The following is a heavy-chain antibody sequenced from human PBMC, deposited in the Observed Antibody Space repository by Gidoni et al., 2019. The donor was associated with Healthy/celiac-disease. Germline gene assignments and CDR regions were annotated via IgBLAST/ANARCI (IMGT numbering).Heavy chain of an antibody. J-gene: IGHJ6*02. CDR3: AKSCGEQQLVPAYYYYYGMDV. D-gene: IGHD6-13*01. CDR1: GFTFSSYA. CDR2: ISGSGGST. V-gene: IGHV3-23*04. Sequence: EVQLVESGGGLVQPGGSLRLSCAASGFTFSSYAMRWVRQAPGKGLEWVSAISGSGGSTYYADSVKGRFTISRDNSKNTLYLQMNSLRAEDTAVYYCAKSCGEQQLVPAYYYYYGMDVWGQGTTVTVSS.